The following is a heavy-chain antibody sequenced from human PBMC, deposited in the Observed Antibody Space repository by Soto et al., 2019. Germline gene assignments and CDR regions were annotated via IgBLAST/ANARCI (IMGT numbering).Heavy chain of an antibody. CDR3: ARYRTYSSSWPRYYFGY. CDR2: IYYSGST. Sequence: SGTLSLTCAVSGGSISSGGYYWSWIRQHPGKGLEWIGYIYYSGSTYYNPSLMSRVTISVDTSKNQFSLKLNSVTAADTAVYYCARYRTYSSSWPRYYFGYWGQGTLVTVSS. V-gene: IGHV4-31*11. CDR1: GGSISSGGYY. D-gene: IGHD6-13*01. J-gene: IGHJ4*02.